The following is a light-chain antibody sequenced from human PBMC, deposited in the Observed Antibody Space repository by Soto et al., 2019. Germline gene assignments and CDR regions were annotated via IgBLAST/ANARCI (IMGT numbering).Light chain of an antibody. Sequence: EIVMTQSPATLSVSPGERDTLSCRASQSVSDNLAWYQQKPGQAPRLLIYGASIRATGIPARFSGSGSGTEFTLTISSLQSEDCSVYYCQHYNNWPPLYTFGQGTMLEIK. V-gene: IGKV3-15*01. CDR1: QSVSDN. J-gene: IGKJ2*01. CDR3: QHYNNWPPLYT. CDR2: GAS.